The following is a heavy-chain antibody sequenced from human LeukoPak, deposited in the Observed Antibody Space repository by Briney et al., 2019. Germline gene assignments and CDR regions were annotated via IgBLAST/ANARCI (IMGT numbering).Heavy chain of an antibody. CDR1: GFTFSSYA. CDR2: ISGSGGST. Sequence: GGSLRLSCAASGFTFSSYAMSWVRQALGKGLEWVSDISGSGGSTYYADSVKGRFTISRDNSKNTLYLQMNSLRAEDTAVYYCAKEFKEITIFGVVHKYYYGMDVWGQGTTVTVSS. D-gene: IGHD3-3*01. CDR3: AKEFKEITIFGVVHKYYYGMDV. V-gene: IGHV3-23*01. J-gene: IGHJ6*02.